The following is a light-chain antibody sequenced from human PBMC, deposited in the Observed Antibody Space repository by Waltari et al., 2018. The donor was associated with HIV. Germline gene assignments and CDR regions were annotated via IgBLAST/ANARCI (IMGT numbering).Light chain of an antibody. V-gene: IGLV2-14*03. CDR3: VSYTSGNTWV. CDR1: RSDIGVYNF. Sequence: QSALTQPVSLSGSPGQSITISCTGTRSDIGVYNFVSWYRQHPDKAPQLIIFDVTKRPSGISNRFSGSKSANTASLTISGLQAEDEADYYCVSYTSGNTWVFGGGTKVTVL. CDR2: DVT. J-gene: IGLJ3*02.